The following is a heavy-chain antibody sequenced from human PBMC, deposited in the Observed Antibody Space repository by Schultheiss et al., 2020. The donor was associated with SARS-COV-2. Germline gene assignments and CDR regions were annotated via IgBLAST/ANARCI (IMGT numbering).Heavy chain of an antibody. CDR3: ARVKYYYGSGSYYFDY. J-gene: IGHJ4*02. CDR1: GGSISSGGYY. D-gene: IGHD3-10*01. CDR2: IYYSGST. Sequence: SETLSLTCTVSGGSISSGGYYWSWIRQHPGKGLEWIGYIYYSGSTNYNPSLKSRVTISVDTSKNQFSLKLSSVTAADTAVYYCARVKYYYGSGSYYFDYWGQGTLVTVSS. V-gene: IGHV4-61*08.